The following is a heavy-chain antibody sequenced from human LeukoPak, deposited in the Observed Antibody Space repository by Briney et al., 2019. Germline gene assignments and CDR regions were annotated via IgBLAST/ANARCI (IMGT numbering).Heavy chain of an antibody. CDR3: ARDRYAFDI. J-gene: IGHJ3*02. V-gene: IGHV4-38-2*02. Sequence: SETLSLTCTVSGYSISSGYYWGWIRQPPGKGLEWIGSIYHSGSTYYNPSLKSRVTISVDTSKNQFSLKLSSVTAAGTAVYYCARDRYAFDIWGQGTMVTVSS. CDR1: GYSISSGYY. CDR2: IYHSGST.